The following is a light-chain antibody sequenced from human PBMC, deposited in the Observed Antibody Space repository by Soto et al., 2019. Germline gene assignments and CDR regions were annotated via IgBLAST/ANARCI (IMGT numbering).Light chain of an antibody. CDR2: ENN. CDR1: SSNIGAGYE. CDR3: QSYASSLSGYV. Sequence: QSVLTQPPSVSAAPGQRVTISCTGSSSNIGAGYEAHWYQQVPGTAPKLLIYENNNRPSGVPDRFCGSKSGTSASLAITGLQAGDEAEYYCQSYASSLSGYVFGTGTKLTVL. J-gene: IGLJ1*01. V-gene: IGLV1-40*01.